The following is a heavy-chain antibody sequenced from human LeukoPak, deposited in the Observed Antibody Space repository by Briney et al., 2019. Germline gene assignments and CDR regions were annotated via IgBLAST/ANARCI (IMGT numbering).Heavy chain of an antibody. J-gene: IGHJ6*03. D-gene: IGHD2-2*01. CDR1: GFTFSDYY. V-gene: IGHV3-11*01. Sequence: GGSLRLSCAASGFTFSDYYMTWIRQAPGKGLEWVSYMTSSGTAIYYADSVRGRLTISRDNAKKSLYLQMNSLRAEDTAVYYCARLEQYHRGHFYYYMDVWGKGTTVTVSS. CDR2: MTSSGTAI. CDR3: ARLEQYHRGHFYYYMDV.